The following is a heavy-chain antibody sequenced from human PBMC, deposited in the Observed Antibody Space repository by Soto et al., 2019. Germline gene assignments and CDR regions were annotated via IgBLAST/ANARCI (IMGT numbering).Heavy chain of an antibody. Sequence: EVQLVESGGGLIQPGGSLRLSCEASGFTFSSNDMNWVRQAPGKGLEWVSLIWTCGSTAYADSVKGRFTISRDNSKSALYLHMSSLRAEDTAVYYCATRPLLRGAPWGQGTMVTVSS. CDR3: ATRPLLRGAP. CDR1: GFTFSSND. J-gene: IGHJ3*01. D-gene: IGHD3-16*01. V-gene: IGHV3-53*01. CDR2: IWTCGST.